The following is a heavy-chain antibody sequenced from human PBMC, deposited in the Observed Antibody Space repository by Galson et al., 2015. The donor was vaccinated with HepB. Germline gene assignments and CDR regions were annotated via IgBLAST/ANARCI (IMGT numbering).Heavy chain of an antibody. D-gene: IGHD2-2*03. V-gene: IGHV6-1*01. CDR2: TYYRSKWSN. Sequence: CAISGDSVSSNSGAWNWIRQSPSRGLEWLGRTYYRSKWSNDYALSVRSRIAITPDTSKNQFSLQLNSVTPEDTAVYYCARGGTGYCSSTSCSFDCWGQGTLVTVSS. CDR1: GDSVSSNSGA. J-gene: IGHJ4*02. CDR3: ARGGTGYCSSTSCSFDC.